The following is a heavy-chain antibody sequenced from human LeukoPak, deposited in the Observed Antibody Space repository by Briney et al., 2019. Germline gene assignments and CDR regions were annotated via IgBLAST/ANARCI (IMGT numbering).Heavy chain of an antibody. CDR2: ISWNSGSI. CDR1: GFTFYDYD. J-gene: IGHJ3*02. V-gene: IGHV3-9*01. D-gene: IGHD3-10*01. CDR3: AKSLGWFGESDDAFDI. Sequence: GGSLRLSCAASGFTFYDYDMHWVRQAPGKGLEWVSGISWNSGSIDYADSVKGRFTISRDNAKNSLYLQMNSLRAEDTALYYCAKSLGWFGESDDAFDIWGQGTMVTVSS.